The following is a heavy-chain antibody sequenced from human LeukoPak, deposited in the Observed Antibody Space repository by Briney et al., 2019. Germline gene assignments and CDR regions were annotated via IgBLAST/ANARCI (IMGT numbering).Heavy chain of an antibody. J-gene: IGHJ4*02. V-gene: IGHV2-5*02. CDR1: GFSLSTSGVG. CDR2: IYWDDDK. Sequence: ESGHTLVKPTQTLTLTCTFSGFSLSTSGVGVGWIRQPPGKALEWLALIYWDDDKRYSPSLKSRLTITKDTSKNQVVLTMTNMDPVDTATYYCAHRPPGIYCSGGSCYTGFYGDYYFDYWGQGTLVTVSS. CDR3: AHRPPGIYCSGGSCYTGFYGDYYFDY. D-gene: IGHD2-15*01.